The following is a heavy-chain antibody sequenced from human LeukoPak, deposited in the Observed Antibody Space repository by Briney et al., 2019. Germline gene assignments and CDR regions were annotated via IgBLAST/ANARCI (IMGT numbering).Heavy chain of an antibody. CDR2: INPSGGST. CDR3: ARDLDGYSYGRPGDY. CDR1: GYTFTSYY. V-gene: IGHV1-46*01. D-gene: IGHD5-18*01. Sequence: ASVKVSCKASGYTFTSYYMHWVRQAPGQGLEWMGIINPSGGSTSYAQKFQGRVTMTRDMSTSTVYMELSSLRSEDTAVYYCARDLDGYSYGRPGDYWGQGTLVTVSS. J-gene: IGHJ4*02.